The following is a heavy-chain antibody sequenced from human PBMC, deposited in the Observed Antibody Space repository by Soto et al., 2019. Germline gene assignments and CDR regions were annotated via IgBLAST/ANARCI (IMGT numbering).Heavy chain of an antibody. V-gene: IGHV3-23*01. Sequence: GGSLRLSCAASGFTFSSYAMSWVRQAPGKGLEWVSAISGSGGSTYYADSVKGRFTISRDNSKNTLYLQMNSLRAEDTAVYYCAKQSLIRIPVFGWLFLPEVVYYPAQGSLVTVS. CDR1: GFTFSSYA. CDR3: AKQSLIRIPVFGWLFLPEVVYY. CDR2: ISGSGGST. D-gene: IGHD3-9*01. J-gene: IGHJ4*02.